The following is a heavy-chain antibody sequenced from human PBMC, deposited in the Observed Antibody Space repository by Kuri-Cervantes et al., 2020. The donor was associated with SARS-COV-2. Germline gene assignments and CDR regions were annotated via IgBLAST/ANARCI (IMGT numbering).Heavy chain of an antibody. CDR2: ISYDGSNK. V-gene: IGHV3-30-3*01. D-gene: IGHD3-3*01. CDR3: ARFPHPSYYDFWSGYYNNDAFDI. J-gene: IGHJ3*02. Sequence: GESLKISCAASGFTFSSYAMHWVRQAPGKGLEWVAVISYDGSNKYYADSVKGRFTISRDNAKNSLYLQMNSLRAEDTAVYYCARFPHPSYYDFWSGYYNNDAFDIWGQGTMVTVSS. CDR1: GFTFSSYA.